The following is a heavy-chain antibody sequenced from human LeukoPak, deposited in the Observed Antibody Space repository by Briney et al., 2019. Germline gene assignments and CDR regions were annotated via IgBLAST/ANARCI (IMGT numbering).Heavy chain of an antibody. Sequence: SQTLSLTCTVSGGSISSGSYYWSWIRQPAGKGLEWIGYIYYSGSTNYNPSLKSRVTISVDTSKNQFSLKLSSVTAADTAVYYCARLYSSSWERHYYYYYYMDVWGKGTTVTVSS. V-gene: IGHV4-61*10. CDR1: GGSISSGSYY. J-gene: IGHJ6*03. CDR2: IYYSGST. D-gene: IGHD6-13*01. CDR3: ARLYSSSWERHYYYYYYMDV.